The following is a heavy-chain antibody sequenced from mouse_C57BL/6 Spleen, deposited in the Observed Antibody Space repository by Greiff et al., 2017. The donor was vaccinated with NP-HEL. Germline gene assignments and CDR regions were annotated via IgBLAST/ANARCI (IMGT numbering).Heavy chain of an antibody. D-gene: IGHD4-1*01. J-gene: IGHJ3*01. V-gene: IGHV1-61*01. Sequence: QVQLQQPGAELVRPGSSVKLSCTASGYTFTSYWMAWVKQRPGQGLEWIGNIYPSDSETHYNQKFKDKATFTVDKSSSTAYMQLSSLTSEDSAVYYCARDGTGEKFAYWGQGALVTVSA. CDR3: ARDGTGEKFAY. CDR2: IYPSDSET. CDR1: GYTFTSYW.